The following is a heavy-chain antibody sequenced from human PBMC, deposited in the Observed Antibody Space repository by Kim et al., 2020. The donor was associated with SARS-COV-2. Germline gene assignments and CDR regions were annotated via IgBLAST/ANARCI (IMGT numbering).Heavy chain of an antibody. J-gene: IGHJ5*02. D-gene: IGHD2-15*01. CDR1: GFQFSLSW. CDR2: ISYDGHIT. V-gene: IGHV3-74*03. CDR3: ARPNIDDGYVYNYFDP. Sequence: GGSLRLSCIASGFQFSLSWMHWVRQAPGKGLVWVSRISYDGHITTYADSVKGRFTISRDNAKNTLYLQMNSLGVEDTAVYYCARPNIDDGYVYNYFDPWGQRTRVPVPS.